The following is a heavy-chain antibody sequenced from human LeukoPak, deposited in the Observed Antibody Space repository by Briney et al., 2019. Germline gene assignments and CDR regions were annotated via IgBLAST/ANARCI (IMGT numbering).Heavy chain of an antibody. J-gene: IGHJ4*02. CDR2: INHSGST. CDR3: ARAPRAGFGEFPFDY. D-gene: IGHD3-10*01. CDR1: GGSFSGYY. Sequence: KPSETLSLTCAVYGGSFSGYYWSWIRQPPGKGLEWIGEINHSGSTNYNPSLKSRVTISVDTSKNQFSLKLSSVTAADTAVYYCARAPRAGFGEFPFDYWGQGTLVAVSS. V-gene: IGHV4-34*01.